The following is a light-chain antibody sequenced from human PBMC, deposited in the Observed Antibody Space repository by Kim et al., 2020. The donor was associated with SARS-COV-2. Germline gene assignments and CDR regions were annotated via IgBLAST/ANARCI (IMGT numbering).Light chain of an antibody. CDR3: QQSFSTPAS. V-gene: IGKV1-39*01. Sequence: SASVGDRVTITCRSSQSISNYLNWYQQRPGKAPKLLIYTASSLQSGVLSRFSGSGSGTDFTLTISSLQPEDFASYYCQQSFSTPASFGQGTKLEI. J-gene: IGKJ2*03. CDR1: QSISNY. CDR2: TAS.